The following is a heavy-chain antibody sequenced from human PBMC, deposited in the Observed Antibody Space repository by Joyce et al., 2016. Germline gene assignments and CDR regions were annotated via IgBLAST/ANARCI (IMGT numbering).Heavy chain of an antibody. D-gene: IGHD1-26*01. J-gene: IGHJ5*02. CDR2: IDPKNGVT. Sequence: QVQLVQSGAEVKKPGASVKVSCKTSGYTLGDCYIRWLRQAPGGGLEWLGRIDPKNGVTIYAQNFQGRVTMTRDLSITAAYMELSRLTFDDTAVYYCAKDERYTAFWELDPWGQGTLVIVSS. CDR3: AKDERYTAFWELDP. V-gene: IGHV1-2*06. CDR1: GYTLGDCY.